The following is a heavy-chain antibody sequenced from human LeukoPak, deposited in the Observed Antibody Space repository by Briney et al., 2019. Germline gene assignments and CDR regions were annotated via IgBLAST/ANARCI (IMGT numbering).Heavy chain of an antibody. CDR3: ARVDTAMVIDY. CDR2: IIPILGIA. J-gene: IGHJ4*02. CDR1: GGTFSSYA. D-gene: IGHD5-18*01. Sequence: SVKVSCKASGGTFSSYAISWVRQAPGQGLEWMGRIIPILGIANYAQRFQGRVTITADKSTSTAYMELSSLRSEDTAVYYCARVDTAMVIDYWGQGTLVTVSS. V-gene: IGHV1-69*04.